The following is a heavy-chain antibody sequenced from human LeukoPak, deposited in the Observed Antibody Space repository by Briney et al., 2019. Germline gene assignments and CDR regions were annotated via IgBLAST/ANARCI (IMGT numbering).Heavy chain of an antibody. CDR2: INPNSGGT. Sequence: GASVKVSRKASGYTFTGYYMHWVRQAPGQGLEWMGWINPNSGGTNYAQKFQGRVTMTRDTSISTAYMELSRLRSDDTAVYYCARGLLWDFWSGDFDYWGQGTLVTVSS. CDR3: ARGLLWDFWSGDFDY. V-gene: IGHV1-2*02. D-gene: IGHD3-3*01. CDR1: GYTFTGYY. J-gene: IGHJ4*02.